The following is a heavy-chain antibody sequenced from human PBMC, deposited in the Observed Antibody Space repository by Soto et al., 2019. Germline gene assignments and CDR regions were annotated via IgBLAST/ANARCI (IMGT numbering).Heavy chain of an antibody. CDR3: AREGALLFGGNSDYYSTMDV. V-gene: IGHV1-18*01. Sequence: GASVKVSCKTSGYSFTTYGISWVRQAPGQGLEWMGWISGYNGNTNYAQKLQGRVTMTTDTSKNQFSLKLSSVTAADTAFYYCAREGALLFGGNSDYYSTMDVWGQGTTVTVSS. J-gene: IGHJ6*02. CDR2: ISGYNGNT. D-gene: IGHD2-21*02. CDR1: GYSFTTYG.